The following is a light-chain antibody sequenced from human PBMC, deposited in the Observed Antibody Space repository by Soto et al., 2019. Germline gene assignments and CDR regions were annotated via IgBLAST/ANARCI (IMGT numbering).Light chain of an antibody. CDR1: QSISSY. V-gene: IGKV1-39*01. CDR3: LQSYSTPFT. J-gene: IGKJ3*01. CDR2: AAS. Sequence: DIQMTQSPSSLSASVGDRVTITCRASQSISSYLNWYQQKPGKAPKLLIYAASRLQSGVLSRFSGSGSSTEFTLTISSQQSEDFATYYCLQSYSTPFTFGPGTKVYIK.